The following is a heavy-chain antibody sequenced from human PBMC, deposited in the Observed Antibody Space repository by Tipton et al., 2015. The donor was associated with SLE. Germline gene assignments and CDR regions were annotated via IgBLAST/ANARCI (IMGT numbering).Heavy chain of an antibody. Sequence: TLSLTCTVSGGSISSHYWSWIRQPPGKGLEWIGYIYYSGSTNYNPSLKSRVTISVDTSKNQFSLKLSSVTAADTAVYYCAKDQGKWGQGTLVTVSS. D-gene: IGHD3-10*01. CDR2: IYYSGST. CDR3: AKDQGK. V-gene: IGHV4-59*11. J-gene: IGHJ4*02. CDR1: GGSISSHY.